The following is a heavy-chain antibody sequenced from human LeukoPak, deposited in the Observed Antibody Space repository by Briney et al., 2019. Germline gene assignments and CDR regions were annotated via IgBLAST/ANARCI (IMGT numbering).Heavy chain of an antibody. D-gene: IGHD6-13*01. V-gene: IGHV4-34*01. CDR3: ARFPRNRLRQQLDY. CDR1: GGSFSGYY. Sequence: SETLSLTCAVYGGSFSGYYWSWIRQPPGKGLEWIGEINHSGSTNYNPSLKSRVTISVDTSKNQFSLKLSSVTAADMAVYYCARFPRNRLRQQLDYWGQGTLVTVSS. J-gene: IGHJ4*02. CDR2: INHSGST.